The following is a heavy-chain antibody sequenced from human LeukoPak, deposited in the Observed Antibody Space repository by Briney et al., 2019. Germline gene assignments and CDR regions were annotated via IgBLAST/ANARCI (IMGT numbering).Heavy chain of an antibody. V-gene: IGHV1-2*06. CDR2: INPNSGGT. Sequence: ASVKVSCKASGYTFTGYYMHWVRQAPGQGLEWMGRINPNSGGTNYAQKFQGRVTMTRDTSISTAYMELSRLRSDDTAVYYCARERLRGYSFLLGYWGQGTLVTVSS. J-gene: IGHJ4*02. D-gene: IGHD5-18*01. CDR3: ARERLRGYSFLLGY. CDR1: GYTFTGYY.